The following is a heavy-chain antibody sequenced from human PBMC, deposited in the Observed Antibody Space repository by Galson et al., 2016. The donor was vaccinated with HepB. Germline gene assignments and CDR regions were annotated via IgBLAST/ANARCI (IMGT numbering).Heavy chain of an antibody. J-gene: IGHJ2*01. V-gene: IGHV4-59*01. CDR2: ISYSGST. CDR3: ARDSAGSCDL. Sequence: ETLSLTCTVSGDSINYYSWSWIRQPPGKGLEWIGFISYSGSTNYNPSLKSRVTMSVDTSKNQFSLKLTSVTAADTAVYYCARDSAGSCDLWGRGTLVTVAS. D-gene: IGHD3-10*01. CDR1: GDSINYYS.